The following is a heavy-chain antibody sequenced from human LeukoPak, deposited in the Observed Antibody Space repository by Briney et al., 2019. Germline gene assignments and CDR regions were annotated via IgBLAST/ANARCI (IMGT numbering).Heavy chain of an antibody. CDR3: ATGTHSRDAFEI. CDR2: IYYSGST. CDR1: GGSLSSYY. D-gene: IGHD1-26*01. J-gene: IGHJ3*02. Sequence: SETLSLTCTVSGGSLSSYYWSWIRQPPGKGLEGMGDIYYSGSTNYNPSLKSRVPITVDNSKNQSTLQLSSVPAAETAVYYCATGTHSRDAFEIWGQGTMVTVSS. V-gene: IGHV4-59*08.